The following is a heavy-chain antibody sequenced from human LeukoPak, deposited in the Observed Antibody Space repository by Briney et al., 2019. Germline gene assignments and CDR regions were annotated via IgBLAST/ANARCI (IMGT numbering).Heavy chain of an antibody. V-gene: IGHV3-21*01. Sequence: GGSLRLSCAASGFTFSSYSMNWVRQAPGKGLEWVSSISSSSSYIYYADSVKGRFTISRDNSKNTLYLQMNSLRTEDTAVYYCAKDAYRDRVGWFDPWGRGTLVTVSS. J-gene: IGHJ5*02. CDR3: AKDAYRDRVGWFDP. D-gene: IGHD5-24*01. CDR2: ISSSSSYI. CDR1: GFTFSSYS.